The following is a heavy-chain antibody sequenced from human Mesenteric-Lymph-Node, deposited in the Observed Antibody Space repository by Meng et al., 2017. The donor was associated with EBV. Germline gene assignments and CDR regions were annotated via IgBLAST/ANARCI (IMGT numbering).Heavy chain of an antibody. CDR1: GGSFSGYY. J-gene: IGHJ4*02. V-gene: IGHV4-34*01. CDR3: ARGMATII. Sequence: QLVQWAAGRLEPCSTLALTCAVYGGSFSGYYWSWIRQPQGKGLEWIGEINHSGSTNYNPSLKSRVTISVDTSKNQFSLKLSSVTAADTAVYYCARGMATIIWGQGTLVTVSS. CDR2: INHSGST. D-gene: IGHD5-24*01.